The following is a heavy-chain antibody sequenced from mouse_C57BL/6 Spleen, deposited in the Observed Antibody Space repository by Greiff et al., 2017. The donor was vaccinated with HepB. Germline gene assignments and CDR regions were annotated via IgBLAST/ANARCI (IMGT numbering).Heavy chain of an antibody. Sequence: VHLVESGPELVKPGASVKISCKASGYAFSSSWMNWVKQRPGKGLEWIGRIYPGDGDTNYNGKFKGKATLTADKSSSTAYMQLSSLTSEDSAVYFCASTVVAFDYWGQGTTLTVSS. CDR1: GYAFSSSW. CDR3: ASTVVAFDY. J-gene: IGHJ2*01. CDR2: IYPGDGDT. D-gene: IGHD1-1*01. V-gene: IGHV1-82*01.